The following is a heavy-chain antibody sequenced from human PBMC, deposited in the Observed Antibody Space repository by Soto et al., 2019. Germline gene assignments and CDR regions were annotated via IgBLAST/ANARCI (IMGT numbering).Heavy chain of an antibody. CDR3: TTDRYCSSTSCYAGYY. V-gene: IGHV3-23*01. J-gene: IGHJ4*02. D-gene: IGHD2-2*01. Sequence: EVQLLESGGGLVQPGGSLRLSCAASGFPFSSYAMSWVRQAPGKGLEWVSGISGSGGSTSVADSVKGRFTISRDNSKNTLYLQMNSLRAEDTAVYYCTTDRYCSSTSCYAGYYWGQGTLVTVSS. CDR2: ISGSGGST. CDR1: GFPFSSYA.